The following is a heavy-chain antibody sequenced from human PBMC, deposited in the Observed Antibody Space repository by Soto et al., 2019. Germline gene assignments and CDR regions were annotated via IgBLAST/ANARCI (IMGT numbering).Heavy chain of an antibody. V-gene: IGHV1-18*01. Sequence: GASVKVSCKASGYTFTSYGISWVRQAPGQGLEWMGWISAYNGNTNYAQKLQGRVTMTTDTSTSTAYTELRSLRSDDTAVYYCARDWPALVVPAAMLGPWGQGTLVTVSS. J-gene: IGHJ5*02. CDR3: ARDWPALVVPAAMLGP. D-gene: IGHD2-2*01. CDR2: ISAYNGNT. CDR1: GYTFTSYG.